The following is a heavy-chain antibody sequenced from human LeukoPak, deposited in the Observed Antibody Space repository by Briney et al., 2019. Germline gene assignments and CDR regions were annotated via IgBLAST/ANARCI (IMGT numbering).Heavy chain of an antibody. Sequence: SETLSLTCTVSGXSISSSSYYWGWIRQPPGKGLEWIGSIYYSGSTYYNPSLKRRVTISVDTSKNQFSLKLSSVTAADTAVYYCARPHPPDSSSGEDWGQGTLVTVSS. CDR3: ARPHPPDSSSGED. J-gene: IGHJ4*02. CDR1: GXSISSSSYY. CDR2: IYYSGST. V-gene: IGHV4-39*01. D-gene: IGHD6-6*01.